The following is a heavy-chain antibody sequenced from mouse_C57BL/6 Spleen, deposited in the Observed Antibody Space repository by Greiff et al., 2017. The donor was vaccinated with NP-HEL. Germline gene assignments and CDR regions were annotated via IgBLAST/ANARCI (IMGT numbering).Heavy chain of an antibody. D-gene: IGHD6-1*01. CDR1: GFTFSSYA. CDR2: ISDGGSYT. Sequence: EVKLMESGGGLVKPGGSLKLSCAASGFTFSSYAMSWVRQTPEKRLAWVATISDGGSYTYYPDNVKGRFTISRDNAKNNLYLQMSHLKSEDTAMYYCARDSPYAMDYWGQGTSVTVSS. CDR3: ARDSPYAMDY. J-gene: IGHJ4*01. V-gene: IGHV5-4*01.